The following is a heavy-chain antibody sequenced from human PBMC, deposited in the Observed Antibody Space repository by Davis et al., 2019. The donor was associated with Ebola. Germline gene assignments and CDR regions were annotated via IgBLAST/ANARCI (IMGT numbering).Heavy chain of an antibody. CDR2: IHYSGST. CDR1: GGSVSSGSYY. CDR3: ARGTVTPDY. D-gene: IGHD4-17*01. V-gene: IGHV4-61*01. Sequence: MPSDTLSLTCTVSGGSVSSGSYYWSWIRQPPGKGLEWIGYIHYSGSTNYNPSLKSRVTISVDTSKNQFSLKLSSVTAANTAVYYCARGTVTPDYWGQGTLVTVSS. J-gene: IGHJ4*02.